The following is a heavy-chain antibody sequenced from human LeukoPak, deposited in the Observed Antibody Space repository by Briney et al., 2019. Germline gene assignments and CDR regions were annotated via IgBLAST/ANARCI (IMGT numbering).Heavy chain of an antibody. CDR3: ARDTESDTRDY. Sequence: GGSLRLSCAASGPAFFTHNFHWVRQAPGKGLEWVAFTSRRGVIHYADSVKGRFTISRDNAQNSLFLQMNSLRVEDTALYYCARDTESDTRDYWGQGTLVIVSS. CDR1: GPAFFTHN. V-gene: IGHV3-69-1*02. CDR2: TSRRGVI. J-gene: IGHJ4*02.